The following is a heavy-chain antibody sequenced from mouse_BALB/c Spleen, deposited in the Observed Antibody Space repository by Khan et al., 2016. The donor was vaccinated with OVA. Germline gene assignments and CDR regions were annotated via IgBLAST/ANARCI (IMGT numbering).Heavy chain of an antibody. Sequence: QVQLKESGAELARPGASVKMSCKTSGYTFTTYTLHWVKQRPGRSLEWIGYINPSNDYTNYNQKFKDKSTLTADKSSSTAYMQLSSLTSEEPAVYYCARSGQLGLRGGFTYWGQGTLVTVSA. J-gene: IGHJ3*01. V-gene: IGHV1-4*01. CDR2: INPSNDYT. CDR1: GYTFTTYT. D-gene: IGHD3-2*01. CDR3: ARSGQLGLRGGFTY.